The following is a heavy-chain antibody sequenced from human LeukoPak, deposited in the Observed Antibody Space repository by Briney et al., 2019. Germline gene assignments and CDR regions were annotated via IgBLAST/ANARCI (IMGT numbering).Heavy chain of an antibody. J-gene: IGHJ5*02. CDR1: GFTFDDYG. Sequence: GGSLRLSCAASGFTFDDYGMSWVRQAPGKGLEWVSGINWNGGSTGYADSVKGRFTISRDNAKNSLYLQMNSLRAEDTALYYCARGPQSYYYDSWLDPWGQGTLVTVSS. CDR3: ARGPQSYYYDSWLDP. CDR2: INWNGGST. D-gene: IGHD3-22*01. V-gene: IGHV3-20*04.